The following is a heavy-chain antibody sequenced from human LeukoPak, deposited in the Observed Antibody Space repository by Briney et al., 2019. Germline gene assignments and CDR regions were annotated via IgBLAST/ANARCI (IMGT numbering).Heavy chain of an antibody. CDR2: IHQDGSEI. V-gene: IGHV3-7*01. CDR3: ARDSGIAAAGTVGYLDQ. CDR1: GFTFSSYW. Sequence: GGSLRLSCAASGFTFSSYWMSWVRQAPGKGLEWVADIHQDGSEIYYVDSVKGRFTISRDNAKNSLYLQMNSLRAEDTAVYYCARDSGIAAAGTVGYLDQWGQGTLVTVSS. J-gene: IGHJ4*02. D-gene: IGHD6-13*01.